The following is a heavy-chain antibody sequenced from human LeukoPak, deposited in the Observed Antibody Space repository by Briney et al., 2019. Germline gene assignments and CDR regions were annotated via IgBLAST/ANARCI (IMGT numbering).Heavy chain of an antibody. CDR1: GYTFSSYT. CDR2: INTNTGNP. CDR3: ARDLGQQLVQGDY. J-gene: IGHJ4*02. D-gene: IGHD6-13*01. V-gene: IGHV7-4-1*02. Sequence: GASVKVSCKASGYTFSSYTMNWVRQAPGQGLEWMGWINTNTGNPTYAQDYTGRFVFSLDTSVSTTYLQISSLKAEDTAVYYCARDLGQQLVQGDYWGQGTLVTVSS.